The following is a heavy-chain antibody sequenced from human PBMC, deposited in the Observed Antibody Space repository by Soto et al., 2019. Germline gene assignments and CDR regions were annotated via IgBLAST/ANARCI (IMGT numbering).Heavy chain of an antibody. J-gene: IGHJ4*02. CDR3: SRDPDYYGSGSYYYFDY. CDR2: ISGSGGST. CDR1: GFTLSSYA. D-gene: IGHD3-10*01. V-gene: IGHV3-23*01. Sequence: PGGSLRLSCAASGFTLSSYAMSWVRQAPGKGLEWVSAISGSGGSTYYADSVKGRFTISRDNSKNSLYLQMNRLRAEDTVVYFCSRDPDYYGSGSYYYFDYWGQGALVTVSS.